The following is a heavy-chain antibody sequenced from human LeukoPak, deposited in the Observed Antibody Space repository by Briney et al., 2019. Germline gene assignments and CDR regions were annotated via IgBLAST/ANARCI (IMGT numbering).Heavy chain of an antibody. J-gene: IGHJ6*02. D-gene: IGHD2-2*01. CDR1: GYTFTSYG. V-gene: IGHV1-18*01. CDR2: ISAYNGNT. Sequence: ASVKVSCKSPGYTFTSYGISWVRQAPGQGLDWMGWISAYNGNTNYAQKLQGRVTMTTDTSTSTAYMELRSLRSDDTAVYYCAREWGFGYCSSTSCPNYMDVWGQGTTVTVSS. CDR3: AREWGFGYCSSTSCPNYMDV.